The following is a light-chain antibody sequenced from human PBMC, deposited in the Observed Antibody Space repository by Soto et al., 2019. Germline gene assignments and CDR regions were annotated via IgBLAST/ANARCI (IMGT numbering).Light chain of an antibody. Sequence: QSVLTQPASVSGSPGQSITISCTGTSSDVGGYNYVSWYQQYPGKAPKVMIYEVTNRPSGVSSRFSGSKSGNTASLTISGLQAEDEADYYCSPYTGSNTLIFGGGTKLTVL. CDR3: SPYTGSNTLI. CDR2: EVT. CDR1: SSDVGGYNY. V-gene: IGLV2-14*01. J-gene: IGLJ2*01.